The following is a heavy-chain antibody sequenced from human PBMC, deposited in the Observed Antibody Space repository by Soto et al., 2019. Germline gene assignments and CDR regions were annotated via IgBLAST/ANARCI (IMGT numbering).Heavy chain of an antibody. CDR1: GGTFNTYT. V-gene: IGHV1-69*02. D-gene: IGHD2-2*01. CDR2: IIPMLTVT. Sequence: QVHLVQSGAEVKTPGSSVKVSCKAAGGTFNTYTLIWVRQAPGHGLEWMGRIIPMLTVTNSAQKFQGRVNLTADKSTGTAFMELTSLRSDDTDIYYCSIGSWSAETFDIWGQGTMVTVSS. CDR3: SIGSWSAETFDI. J-gene: IGHJ3*02.